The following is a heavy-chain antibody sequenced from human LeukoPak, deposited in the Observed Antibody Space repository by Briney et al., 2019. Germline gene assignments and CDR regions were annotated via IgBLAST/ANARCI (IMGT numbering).Heavy chain of an antibody. J-gene: IGHJ6*02. Sequence: QPGGSLRLSCAASGFTFSCCAMHWVRQAPGKGLEWVAVMSNDGSNEYYADSVKGRFTISRDNSKNTLYLQMNSLRLEDTAVYYCARGSTMTPVAYYGMDVWGQGTTVTVSS. D-gene: IGHD4-17*01. CDR1: GFTFSCCA. V-gene: IGHV3-30-3*01. CDR3: ARGSTMTPVAYYGMDV. CDR2: MSNDGSNE.